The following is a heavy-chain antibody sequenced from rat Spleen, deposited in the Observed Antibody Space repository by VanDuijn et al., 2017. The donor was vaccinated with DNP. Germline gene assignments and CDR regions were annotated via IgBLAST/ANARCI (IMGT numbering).Heavy chain of an antibody. CDR3: ARPIYNNHGGFAY. CDR2: ITSSGSDT. D-gene: IGHD1-10*01. J-gene: IGHJ3*01. CDR1: GFRFNNYW. Sequence: EVQLVESGGGLVQPGRSLKLSCVASGFRFNNYWMTWIRQVPGKGLEWFASITSSGSDTYYPDSVKGRFTISRDNAKSTLYLQMDSLRSEDIATYYCARPIYNNHGGFAYWGQGTLVTVSS. V-gene: IGHV5-31*01.